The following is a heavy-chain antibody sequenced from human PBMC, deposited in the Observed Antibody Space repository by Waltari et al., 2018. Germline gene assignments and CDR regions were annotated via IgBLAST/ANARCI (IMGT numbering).Heavy chain of an antibody. CDR1: GYIFPGPF. CDR3: ARDWGVVAAYNAFDF. V-gene: IGHV1-2*02. D-gene: IGHD2-21*01. J-gene: IGHJ4*02. CDR2: INPKSGDT. Sequence: QIQLVQSGAEVKKPGASVKVSCKAHGYIFPGPFIHWVRHTPGQGLEWMGWINPKSGDTNYAQKFKGRITMTRDTSINTVYLELKRLTSADTAVYFCARDWGVVAAYNAFDFWGQGTLVTVSS.